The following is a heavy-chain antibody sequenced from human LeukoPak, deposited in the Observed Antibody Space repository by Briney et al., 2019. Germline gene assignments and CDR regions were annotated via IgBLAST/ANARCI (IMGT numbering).Heavy chain of an antibody. D-gene: IGHD2-15*01. Sequence: EASVKVSCKVSGYTFTSYYMHWVRQAPGQGLEWMGIINPSGGSTSYAQKFQGRVTMTRDMSTSTVYMELSSLRSEDTAVYYCATGSGGRTEFDYWGQGTLVTVSS. CDR3: ATGSGGRTEFDY. CDR1: GYTFTSYY. V-gene: IGHV1-46*01. J-gene: IGHJ4*02. CDR2: INPSGGST.